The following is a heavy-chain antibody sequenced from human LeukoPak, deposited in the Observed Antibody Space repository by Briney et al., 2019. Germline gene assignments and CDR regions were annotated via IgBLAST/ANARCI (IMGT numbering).Heavy chain of an antibody. CDR3: GKGLGALDY. D-gene: IGHD7-27*01. CDR2: TSVSVGST. V-gene: IGHV3-23*01. CDR1: GFTFSNYA. J-gene: IGHJ4*02. Sequence: GGSLRLSCAASGFTFSNYAMSWVRQAPGKGLEWVSGTSVSVGSTYYADSVKGRVTISRDNSKNTLYLQMNTLRAEDTAVYYCGKGLGALDYWGQGTLVTVSS.